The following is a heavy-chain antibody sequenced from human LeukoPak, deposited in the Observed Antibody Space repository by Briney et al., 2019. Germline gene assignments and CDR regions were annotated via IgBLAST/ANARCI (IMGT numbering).Heavy chain of an antibody. V-gene: IGHV4-30-2*01. CDR2: ISHSGST. D-gene: IGHD6-13*01. CDR1: GGSISSGGYS. CDR3: ARYSTTWPYWYFDL. J-gene: IGHJ2*01. Sequence: SETLSLTCAVSGGSISSGGYSWSWIRQPPGKGLEWIGYISHSGSTYYDPPLKSRVTISVDKSKNQFSLELTSVTAADTAVYYCARYSTTWPYWYFDLWGRGTLVTVSS.